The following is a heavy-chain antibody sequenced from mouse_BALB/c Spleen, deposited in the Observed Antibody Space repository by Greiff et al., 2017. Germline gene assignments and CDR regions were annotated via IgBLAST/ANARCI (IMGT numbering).Heavy chain of an antibody. CDR3: ARGGCACGCDGIYSIDY. V-gene: IGHV5-4*02. CDR1: GFTFSDYY. J-gene: IGHJ4*01. CDR2: ISDGGSYT. D-gene: IGHD2-2*01. Sequence: EVKVVESGGGLVKPGGSLKLSCAASGFTFSDYYMYWVRQTPEKRLEWVATISDGGSYTYYPDSVKGQFTISRDNSKNNLYLQISSLKSEDTAMYYCARGGCACGCDGIYSIDYWGQGTSVTVSS.